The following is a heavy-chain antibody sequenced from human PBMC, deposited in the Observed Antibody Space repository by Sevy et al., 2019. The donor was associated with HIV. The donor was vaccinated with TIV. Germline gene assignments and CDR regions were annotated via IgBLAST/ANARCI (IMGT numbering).Heavy chain of an antibody. J-gene: IGHJ6*02. CDR2: ISRSGGST. D-gene: IGHD2-2*01. CDR1: GFTFSNYA. V-gene: IGHV3-23*01. CDR3: AKVDVVVPVADYGLDV. Sequence: GGSLRLSCAASGFTFSNYAMSWVRQAPGKGLEWVSSISRSGGSTYYADSMKGRFTISRDNSKNTLYLQMNSLRVEETAVYYCAKVDVVVPVADYGLDVWDQGTTVTVSS.